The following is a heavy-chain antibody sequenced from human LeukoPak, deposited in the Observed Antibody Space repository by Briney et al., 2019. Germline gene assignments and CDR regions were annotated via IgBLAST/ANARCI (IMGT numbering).Heavy chain of an antibody. D-gene: IGHD6-19*01. CDR2: IYPGDSET. CDR3: ARGWNYFGY. Sequence: GESLKISCKGSGYSFSTYWIGWVRQMSGKGLEWMGIIYPGDSETRYSPSFQGQVTISADKSITTAYLQWSSLKTSDTAIYYCARGWNYFGYWGQGALVTVSS. V-gene: IGHV5-51*01. J-gene: IGHJ4*02. CDR1: GYSFSTYW.